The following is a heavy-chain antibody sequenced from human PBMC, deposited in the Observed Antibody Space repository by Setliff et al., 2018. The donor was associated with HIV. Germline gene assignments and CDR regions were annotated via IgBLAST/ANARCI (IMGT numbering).Heavy chain of an antibody. J-gene: IGHJ4*02. CDR1: GFTFTDYW. Sequence: GSLRLSCAASGFTFTDYWMHWVRQVPGQGLVWVSRINVDGSSISYADSVKGRFTISRDNAKNTLYLQMNSLRAEDTAVYYCARRAYCSSTTCFDNWGQGTLVTVSS. D-gene: IGHD2-2*01. CDR3: ARRAYCSSTTCFDN. V-gene: IGHV3-74*01. CDR2: INVDGSSI.